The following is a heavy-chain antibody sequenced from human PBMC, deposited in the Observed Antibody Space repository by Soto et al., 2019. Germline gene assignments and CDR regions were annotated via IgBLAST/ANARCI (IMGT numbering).Heavy chain of an antibody. CDR3: AIGSVYCGGDCYIFDY. CDR1: GGSFSGYY. CDR2: INHSGST. Sequence: PSETLSLTCAVYGGSFSGYYWSWIRQPPGKGLEWIGEINHSGSTNYNPSLKSRVTISVDTSKNQFSLKLSSVTAADTAVYYCAIGSVYCGGDCYIFDYWGQGTLVTVSS. J-gene: IGHJ4*02. D-gene: IGHD2-21*02. V-gene: IGHV4-34*01.